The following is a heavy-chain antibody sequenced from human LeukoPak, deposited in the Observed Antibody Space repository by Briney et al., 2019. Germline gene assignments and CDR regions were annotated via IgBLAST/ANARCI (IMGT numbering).Heavy chain of an antibody. Sequence: PGGSLRLSCAASGFTFSSYWMSWVRQAPGKGLEWVANIKQDGSEKYYVDSVKGRFTISRDNAKNSLYLQMNSLRAEDTAVYYCARDLVGANFRYFDYWGQGTLVTVSS. V-gene: IGHV3-7*01. J-gene: IGHJ4*02. CDR2: IKQDGSEK. CDR1: GFTFSSYW. CDR3: ARDLVGANFRYFDY. D-gene: IGHD1-26*01.